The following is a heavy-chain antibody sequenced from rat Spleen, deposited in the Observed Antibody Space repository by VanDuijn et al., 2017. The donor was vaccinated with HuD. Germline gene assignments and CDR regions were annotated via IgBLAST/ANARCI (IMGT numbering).Heavy chain of an antibody. CDR1: GFTFSDYN. CDR3: ARHDDY. Sequence: EVQLVESGGGLVRPGRSLKLSCAASGFTFSDYNMAWVRQAPKKGLEWVASITYDGRSSYYRDSVRGRFTISRDDAKSTLYLQMDSPRSEDTATYYCARHDDYWGQGVMVTVSS. CDR2: ITYDGRSS. V-gene: IGHV5-7*01. J-gene: IGHJ2*01.